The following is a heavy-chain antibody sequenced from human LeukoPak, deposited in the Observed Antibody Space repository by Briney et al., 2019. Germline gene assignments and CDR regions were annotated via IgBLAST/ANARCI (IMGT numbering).Heavy chain of an antibody. V-gene: IGHV1-2*02. J-gene: IGHJ4*02. CDR2: INPDNGAT. Sequence: ASVKVSCRASGYTFTDYYMHWVRQAPGQGLEWMGWINPDNGATKYAQKFQGRVTMTTDTTISTAYMELNRLRSDDTAVYYCASALNTPRSSWGQGTLVTVSS. D-gene: IGHD6-13*01. CDR1: GYTFTDYY. CDR3: ASALNTPRSS.